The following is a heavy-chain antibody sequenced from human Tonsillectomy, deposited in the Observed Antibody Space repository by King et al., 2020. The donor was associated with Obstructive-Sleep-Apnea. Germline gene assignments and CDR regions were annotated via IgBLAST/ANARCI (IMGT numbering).Heavy chain of an antibody. V-gene: IGHV3-48*04. CDR3: ARVLAFDY. Sequence: VQLVESGGGLVQPGGSLRLSCAASGFTFSSYSMNWVRQAPGKGLEWVSYISSSSSTIYYADSVKGRFTITRDNAKNSLYLQMNSLRAEDTAVYYCARVLAFDYWGQGTLVTVSS. J-gene: IGHJ4*02. D-gene: IGHD2-8*02. CDR2: ISSSSSTI. CDR1: GFTFSSYS.